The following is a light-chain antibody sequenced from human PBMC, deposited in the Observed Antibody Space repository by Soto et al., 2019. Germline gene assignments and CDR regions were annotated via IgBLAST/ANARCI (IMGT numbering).Light chain of an antibody. V-gene: IGKV3-20*01. CDR1: QSVSSY. CDR2: GVS. Sequence: EIVLTQSPGTLSLSPGERATLSCRASQSVSSYLAWYQQKPGQAPRLLIYGVSSRATGIPDRFSGSGSGTDFTLTISRLEPEDFGVYYWQQYVTSPLTFGGGTKVEIK. CDR3: QQYVTSPLT. J-gene: IGKJ4*01.